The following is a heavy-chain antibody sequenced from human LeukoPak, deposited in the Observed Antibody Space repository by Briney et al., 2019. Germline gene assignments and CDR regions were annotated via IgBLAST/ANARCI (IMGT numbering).Heavy chain of an antibody. CDR3: ARGVPAALYYFDY. V-gene: IGHV4-34*01. CDR1: GGSFSGYY. D-gene: IGHD2-2*01. CDR2: INHSGST. Sequence: SETLSLTCAVYGGSFSGYYWSWIRQPPGKGLEWIGEINHSGSTNYNPSLKGRVTISVDTSKSQFSLKLSSVTAADTAVYYCARGVPAALYYFDYWGQGTLVTVSS. J-gene: IGHJ4*02.